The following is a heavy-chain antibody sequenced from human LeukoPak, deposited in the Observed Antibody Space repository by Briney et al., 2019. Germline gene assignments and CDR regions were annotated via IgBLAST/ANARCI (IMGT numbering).Heavy chain of an antibody. CDR1: GYTFTGYY. CDR3: ARDLRNYDFWSGYYGDWFDP. J-gene: IGHJ5*02. Sequence: ASMKVSCKASGYTFTGYYMHWVRQAPGQGLEWMGWINPNSGGTNYAQKFQGRVTMTRDTSISTAYMELSRLRSDDTAVYYCARDLRNYDFWSGYYGDWFDPWGQGTLVTVSS. CDR2: INPNSGGT. V-gene: IGHV1-2*02. D-gene: IGHD3-3*01.